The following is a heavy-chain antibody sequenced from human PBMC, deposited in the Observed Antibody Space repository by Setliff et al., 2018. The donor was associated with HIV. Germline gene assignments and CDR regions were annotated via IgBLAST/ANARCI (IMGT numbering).Heavy chain of an antibody. J-gene: IGHJ4*02. D-gene: IGHD3-3*01. CDR1: GGSFSGYY. V-gene: IGHV4-59*01. CDR3: ARGVNFDY. CDR2: IYIYNSGST. Sequence: PSETLSLTCSVSGGSFSGYYWSWIRQPPGKGLEWIGYIYIYNSGSTNYNPSLTSRVTISADTSGNQFSLKLTSVTAADTAIYYCARGVNFDYWGQGTQVTVPQ.